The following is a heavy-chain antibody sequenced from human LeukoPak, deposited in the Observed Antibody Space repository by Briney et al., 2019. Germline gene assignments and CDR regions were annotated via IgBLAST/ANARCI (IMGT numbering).Heavy chain of an antibody. J-gene: IGHJ6*02. CDR3: ARDPGVQQGYYYYGMDV. CDR2: IYYSGST. V-gene: IGHV4-59*01. CDR1: GGSISSYY. D-gene: IGHD6-13*01. Sequence: PSETLSLTCTVSGGSISSYYWSWIRQPPGKGLEWIVYIYYSGSTNYNPSLKSRVTISVDTSKNQFSLKLSSVTAADTAVYYCARDPGVQQGYYYYGMDVWGQGTTVTVSS.